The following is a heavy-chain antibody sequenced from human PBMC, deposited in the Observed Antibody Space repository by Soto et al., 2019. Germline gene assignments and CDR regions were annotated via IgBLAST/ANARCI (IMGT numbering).Heavy chain of an antibody. D-gene: IGHD6-13*01. V-gene: IGHV3-23*01. CDR1: GFTFNNYA. Sequence: EVRLLESGGGLVQPGGSLRLSCAASGFTFNNYAMNWVRQAPGKGLEWVSSIGPGGGTYHADTVKGRFTISRDNSKNTLYRQMNSLRPEDTSVYYCAKCWEREAGNWYLIFDLWGQGTMVTVAS. J-gene: IGHJ3*01. CDR2: SIGPGGGT. CDR3: AKCWEREAGNWYLIFDL.